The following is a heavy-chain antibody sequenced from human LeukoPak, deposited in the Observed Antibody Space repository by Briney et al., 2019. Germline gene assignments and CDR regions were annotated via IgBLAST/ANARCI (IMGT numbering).Heavy chain of an antibody. CDR1: GWTFSGSY. V-gene: IGHV4-34*01. CDR3: ARVSISLFGVVTAHFDS. J-gene: IGHJ4*02. CDR2: INLSGST. D-gene: IGHD3-3*01. Sequence: PSETLSLTCGASGWTFSGSYWGWIRQPPGKGLEWIGDINLSGSTNYNSSLTTRVTISLDTSKNQFSLNLRSVTTADTAVYSCARVSISLFGVVTAHFDSWGQGTLVAVSS.